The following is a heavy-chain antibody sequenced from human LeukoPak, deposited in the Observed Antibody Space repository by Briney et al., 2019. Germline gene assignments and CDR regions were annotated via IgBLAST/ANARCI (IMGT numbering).Heavy chain of an antibody. CDR1: GGSISSSSYY. J-gene: IGHJ5*02. Sequence: SETLSLTCTVSGGSISSSSYYWGWIRQPPGKGLEWIGIIYHSGSTYYNPSLKSRVTISVDTSKNQFSLKLSSVTAADTAVYYCARVEYDIVVVPAAPGLNWFDPWGQGTLVTVSS. CDR2: IYHSGST. D-gene: IGHD2-2*01. CDR3: ARVEYDIVVVPAAPGLNWFDP. V-gene: IGHV4-39*07.